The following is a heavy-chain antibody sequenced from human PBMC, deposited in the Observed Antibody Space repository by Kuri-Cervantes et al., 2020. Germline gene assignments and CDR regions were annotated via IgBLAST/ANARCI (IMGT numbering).Heavy chain of an antibody. CDR2: IYTSGST. J-gene: IGHJ5*02. CDR1: GGSISSYY. D-gene: IGHD4-17*01. Sequence: SETLSLTCTVSGGSISSYYWSWIRQPAGKGLEWIGRIYTSGSTNYNPSLKSRVTISVDKSKNQFSLNLNSVTAADTAVYYCARGLGDYVGWFDPWGQGTLVTVSS. V-gene: IGHV4-4*07. CDR3: ARGLGDYVGWFDP.